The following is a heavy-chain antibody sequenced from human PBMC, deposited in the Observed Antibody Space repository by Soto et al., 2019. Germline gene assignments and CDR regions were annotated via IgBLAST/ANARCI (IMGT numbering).Heavy chain of an antibody. CDR3: AREGAHSTGWYDYFDQ. V-gene: IGHV1-18*04. Sequence: QVQLVQSGGEVKKPGASVNISCKVTGYTFISYSITWVRQAPGQGLEWMGWISTYNGNTKYAQSLQGRVTLTRDTSTNTAFMEIRGLRSDDTAIYYCAREGAHSTGWYDYFDQWGQGTLVAVSS. D-gene: IGHD6-13*01. CDR1: GYTFISYS. J-gene: IGHJ4*02. CDR2: ISTYNGNT.